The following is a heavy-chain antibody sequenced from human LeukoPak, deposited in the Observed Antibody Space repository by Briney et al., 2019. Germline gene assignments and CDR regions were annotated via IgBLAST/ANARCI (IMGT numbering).Heavy chain of an antibody. CDR1: GYTFTGYY. Sequence: VASVKVSCKASGYTFTGYYMHWVRQAPGQGLEWMGWINPNSGGTNYAQKFQGRVTMTRDTSISTAYMELSRLRSDDTAVYYCARGIPYSGSYIGIFDYWGQGTLVTVSS. D-gene: IGHD1-26*01. V-gene: IGHV1-2*02. CDR3: ARGIPYSGSYIGIFDY. CDR2: INPNSGGT. J-gene: IGHJ4*02.